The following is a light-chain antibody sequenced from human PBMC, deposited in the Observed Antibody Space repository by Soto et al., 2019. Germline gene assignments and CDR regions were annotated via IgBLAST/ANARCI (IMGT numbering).Light chain of an antibody. CDR1: SSDVGGYNY. Sequence: QSALTQPASVSGSPGQSITISCTGTSSDVGGYNYVSWYQQHPGKAPRLMIYDVSNRPSGVSNRFSGSKSGNTASLTISGLQAEHEAHYYCSSYTSSSTLVFGGGTKVTVL. J-gene: IGLJ2*01. CDR2: DVS. V-gene: IGLV2-14*01. CDR3: SSYTSSSTLV.